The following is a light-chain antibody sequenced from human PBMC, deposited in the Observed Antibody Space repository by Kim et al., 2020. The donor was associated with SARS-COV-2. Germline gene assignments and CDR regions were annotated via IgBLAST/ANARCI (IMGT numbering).Light chain of an antibody. CDR1: SLRSYY. J-gene: IGLJ2*01. Sequence: SSELTQDPAVSVALGQTVRISCQGDSLRSYYATWYQQKPGQSPLLVIYGKNNRPSGIPDRFSGSFSGNTASLTITGARAEDEADYYCQSRDNNAEVVFGGGTNLTVL. V-gene: IGLV3-19*01. CDR3: QSRDNNAEVV. CDR2: GKN.